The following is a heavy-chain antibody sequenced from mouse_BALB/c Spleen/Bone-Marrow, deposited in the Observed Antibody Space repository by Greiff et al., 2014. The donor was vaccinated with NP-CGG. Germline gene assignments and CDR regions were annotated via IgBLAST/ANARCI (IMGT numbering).Heavy chain of an antibody. V-gene: IGHV6-6*02. CDR2: IRLKSNNYAT. CDR3: TTGFAY. CDR1: GFTFSNYW. Sequence: EVMLVESGGGLVQPGGSMKLSCVASGFTFSNYWMNWVRQSPEKGLEWVAEIRLKSNNYATHYAESVKVRFTISRDDSKSSVYLQMNNLRAEDTGIYYCTTGFAYWGQGTLVTVSA. J-gene: IGHJ3*01.